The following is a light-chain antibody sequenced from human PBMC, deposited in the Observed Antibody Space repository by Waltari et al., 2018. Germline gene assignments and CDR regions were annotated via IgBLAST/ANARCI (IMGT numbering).Light chain of an antibody. CDR2: AAS. CDR1: QTINTY. V-gene: IGKV1-39*01. Sequence: QMTQSPSSLSASIGDRVTITCRASQTINTYLNWYKQKSGKAPRLLIYAASTLLSGVPSRFSGGGSGTEFTLTISTLQPEDFATYYCQQSDTTPLTFGGGTKVDIK. CDR3: QQSDTTPLT. J-gene: IGKJ4*01.